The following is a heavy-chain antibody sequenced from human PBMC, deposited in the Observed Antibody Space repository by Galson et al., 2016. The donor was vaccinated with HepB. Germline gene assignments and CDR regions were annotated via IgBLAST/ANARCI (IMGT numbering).Heavy chain of an antibody. Sequence: SLRLSCAASGFSVSSSYMAWVRRAPGKGLEWVAVMYSGGDSYYAESVQGSFIISRDISMNKVFFGMNRLKVEDTAIYYCARDSLGADYFDSWGQGTLVTVSS. CDR1: GFSVSSSY. CDR2: MYSGGDS. J-gene: IGHJ4*02. V-gene: IGHV3-66*01. CDR3: ARDSLGADYFDS. D-gene: IGHD1-26*01.